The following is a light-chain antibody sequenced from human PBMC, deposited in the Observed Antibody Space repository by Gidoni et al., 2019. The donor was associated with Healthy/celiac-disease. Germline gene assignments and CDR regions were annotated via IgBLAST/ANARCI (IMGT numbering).Light chain of an antibody. CDR1: KLGEKY. CDR3: QAWDSSVV. Sequence: SYELTQPPAVYVSPGQTASITCSGDKLGEKYASWYQQKQGQSPVVVMYQDRKRPSGIPERFSGSTSGNTATLTISGTPAMDEADYYCQAWDSSVVFGGGTKLTVL. V-gene: IGLV3-1*01. J-gene: IGLJ2*01. CDR2: QDR.